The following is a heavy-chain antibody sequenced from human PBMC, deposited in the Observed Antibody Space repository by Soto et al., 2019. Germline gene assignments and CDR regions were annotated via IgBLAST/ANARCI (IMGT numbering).Heavy chain of an antibody. D-gene: IGHD1-1*01. CDR1: GYTFTSYG. V-gene: IGHV1-18*01. Sequence: QVHLVQSGAEVKKPGASVKVSCKASGYTFTSYGITWVRQAPGQGLEWMGWISAHMGNTDYAQKLQGRVIVTRDTSTSTAYMELRSLISDDTAVYYCARGRYGDYWGQGALVTVSS. CDR2: ISAHMGNT. CDR3: ARGRYGDY. J-gene: IGHJ4*02.